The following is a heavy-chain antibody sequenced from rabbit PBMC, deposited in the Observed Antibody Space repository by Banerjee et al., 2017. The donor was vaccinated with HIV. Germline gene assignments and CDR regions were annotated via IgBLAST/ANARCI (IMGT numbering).Heavy chain of an antibody. CDR1: EFSFSSSYY. CDR3: ARGSSSSGWGFDL. V-gene: IGHV1S45*01. Sequence: QEQLVESGGGLVQPEGSLTLTCTASEFSFSSSYYMCWVRQAPGKGLEWIGCINTDSGGTVYASWAKGRFTVSKTSSTTVTLQMTSLTVADTATYFCARGSSSSGWGFDLWGQGTLVTVS. J-gene: IGHJ4*01. CDR2: INTDSGGT. D-gene: IGHD4-1*01.